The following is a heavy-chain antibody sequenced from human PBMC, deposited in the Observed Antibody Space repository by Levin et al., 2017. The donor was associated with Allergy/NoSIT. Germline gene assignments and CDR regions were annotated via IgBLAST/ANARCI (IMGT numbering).Heavy chain of an antibody. CDR3: ARDRFYGSRSRYFEY. V-gene: IGHV3-11*01. D-gene: IGHD2-15*01. CDR2: MGSSPVTT. CDR1: GFTFSDYY. Sequence: GESLKISCAASGFTFSDYYMSWIRHAPGKRLEWLAYMGSSPVTTYYADSVKGRFTISRDNTKNSLYLQMDSLRAEDTAVYYCARDRFYGSRSRYFEYWGQGTLVTVSS. J-gene: IGHJ4*02.